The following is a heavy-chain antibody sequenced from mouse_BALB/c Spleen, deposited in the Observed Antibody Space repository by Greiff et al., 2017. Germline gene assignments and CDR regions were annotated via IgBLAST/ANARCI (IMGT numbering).Heavy chain of an antibody. J-gene: IGHJ3*01. CDR1: GYTFTSYW. CDR3: ARKEGLRRAWFAY. D-gene: IGHD2-2*01. Sequence: VQLQQPGAELVKPGASVKLSCKASGYTFTSYWMHWVKQRPGQGLEWIGEIDPSDSYTNYNQKFKGKATLTVDKSSSTAYMQLSSLTSEDSAVYYCARKEGLRRAWFAYWGQGTLVTVSA. V-gene: IGHV1-69*02. CDR2: IDPSDSYT.